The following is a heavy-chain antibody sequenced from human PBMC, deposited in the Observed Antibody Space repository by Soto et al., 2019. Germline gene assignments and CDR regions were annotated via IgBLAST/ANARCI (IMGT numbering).Heavy chain of an antibody. J-gene: IGHJ4*02. CDR2: IYHSGST. Sequence: SETLSLTCAVSGYSISTGFNWAWIRQPPGKGLEWIGSIYHSGSTYYNLSLKSRVTISSDASKNQISLKLSSVTAADTALYYCARDWGTGFDQLDSWGQGTLVT. CDR3: ARDWGTGFDQLDS. V-gene: IGHV4-38-2*02. CDR1: GYSISTGFN. D-gene: IGHD5-12*01.